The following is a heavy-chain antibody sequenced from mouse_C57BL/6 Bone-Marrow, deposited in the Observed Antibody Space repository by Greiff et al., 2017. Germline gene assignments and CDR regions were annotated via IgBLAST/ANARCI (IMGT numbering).Heavy chain of an antibody. CDR3: AKNAGELEWYFDV. Sequence: VKLMESGPGLVQPSQSLSITCTVSGFSLTSYGVHWVRQSPGKGLEWLGVIWRGGSTDYNAAFMSRLSITKDNSKSQVFFKMNSLQADDTAIYYCAKNAGELEWYFDVWGTGTTVTVAS. CDR2: IWRGGST. D-gene: IGHD4-1*01. V-gene: IGHV2-5*01. J-gene: IGHJ1*03. CDR1: GFSLTSYG.